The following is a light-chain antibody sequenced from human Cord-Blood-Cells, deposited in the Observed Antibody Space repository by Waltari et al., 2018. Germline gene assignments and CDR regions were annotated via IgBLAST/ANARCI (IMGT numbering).Light chain of an antibody. Sequence: EIVLTQSPGTLSLSPGERATLSCRASQSVSSSYLAWYQQKPGQAPRLLIYGASSRATGIPERFSGSGSGTDFTLNISRLEPEDFAVYYCQQYGSSWTFGQGTKVEIK. CDR3: QQYGSSWT. V-gene: IGKV3-20*01. CDR1: QSVSSSY. J-gene: IGKJ1*01. CDR2: GAS.